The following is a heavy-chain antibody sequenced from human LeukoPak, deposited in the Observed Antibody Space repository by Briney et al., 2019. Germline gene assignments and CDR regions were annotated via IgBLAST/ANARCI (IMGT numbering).Heavy chain of an antibody. V-gene: IGHV1-2*02. Sequence: ASVKVSCKASGYTFTGYYMHWVRQAPGQGLGGMGWINPNSGGTNYAQKFQGGVTMTRDTSISTAYMELSRLRSDDTAVYYCARDHPGDITMVRGNYMDVWGKGTTVTISS. CDR1: GYTFTGYY. J-gene: IGHJ6*03. D-gene: IGHD3-10*01. CDR3: ARDHPGDITMVRGNYMDV. CDR2: INPNSGGT.